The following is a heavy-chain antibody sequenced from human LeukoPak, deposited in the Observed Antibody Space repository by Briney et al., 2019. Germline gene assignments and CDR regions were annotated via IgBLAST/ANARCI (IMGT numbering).Heavy chain of an antibody. Sequence: SETLSLTCTVSGGSISSSSYYWSWIRQPPGKGLEWIGYIYYSGSTNYNPSLKSRVTISVDTSKNQFSLKLSSVTAADTAVYYCATGGISWSGPKVSLDYWGQGTLVTVSS. CDR2: IYYSGST. CDR1: GGSISSSSYY. J-gene: IGHJ4*02. D-gene: IGHD6-13*01. CDR3: ATGGISWSGPKVSLDY. V-gene: IGHV4-61*01.